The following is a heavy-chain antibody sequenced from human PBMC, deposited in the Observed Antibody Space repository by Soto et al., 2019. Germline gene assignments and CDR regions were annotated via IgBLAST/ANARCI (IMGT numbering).Heavy chain of an antibody. CDR2: INHSGST. V-gene: IGHV4-34*01. CDR3: ATGRGVRGVIITTYYYYGLDV. D-gene: IGHD3-10*01. CDR1: GGSFSGDD. Sequence: SETLSLACAVYGGSFSGDDWSWIRQPPGKGLEWIGEINHSGSTNYNPSLKSRVTISVDTSKNQFSLKLSAVSAADTAVYYCATGRGVRGVIITTYYYYGLDVWGQGTTVT. J-gene: IGHJ6*02.